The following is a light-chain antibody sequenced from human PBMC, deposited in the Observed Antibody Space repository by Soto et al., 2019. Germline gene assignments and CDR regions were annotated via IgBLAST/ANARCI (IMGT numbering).Light chain of an antibody. CDR1: QSISTK. V-gene: IGKV3-15*01. CDR2: DTS. CDR3: QQYGG. J-gene: IGKJ1*01. Sequence: EIVMTQSPATLSVSPGERATLSCRASQSISTKLAWYQQKPGQAPRLLIYDTSIRATGIPARFSGSGSGTEFTLTISSLQSEDLAAYYCQQYGGFGQGTKVDIK.